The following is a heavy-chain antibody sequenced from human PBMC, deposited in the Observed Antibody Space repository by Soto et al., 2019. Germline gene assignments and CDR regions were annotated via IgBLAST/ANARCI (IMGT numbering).Heavy chain of an antibody. D-gene: IGHD2-21*02. Sequence: EVQLVESGGGLVQPGGSLRLSCAASGFTFSHYWMHWVRQTPGKGLVWISRINSDGSTTSSPDSVRGRFSMSRDNAKNSLYLQMNSLRADDTAVYFCARDIGGVTASDAFDVWGHGTMVTVTS. J-gene: IGHJ3*01. CDR3: ARDIGGVTASDAFDV. V-gene: IGHV3-74*01. CDR1: GFTFSHYW. CDR2: INSDGSTT.